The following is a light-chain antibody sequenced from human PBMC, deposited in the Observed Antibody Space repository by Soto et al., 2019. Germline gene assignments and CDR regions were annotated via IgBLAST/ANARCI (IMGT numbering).Light chain of an antibody. J-gene: IGLJ1*01. V-gene: IGLV2-8*01. Sequence: QSALTQPPSAYGSPGQSVTISCTGTSSDVGGYNYVSWYQQHPGKAPKRIISEVSKRPSGVPDRFSGSKSGYTASLTVSGLQAEDEADYYCTSRAGSNNYVFGTGTKVTVL. CDR2: EVS. CDR3: TSRAGSNNYV. CDR1: SSDVGGYNY.